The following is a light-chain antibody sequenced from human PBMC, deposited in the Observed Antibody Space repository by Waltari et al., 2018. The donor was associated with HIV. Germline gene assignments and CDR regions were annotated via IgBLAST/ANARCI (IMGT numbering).Light chain of an antibody. J-gene: IGKJ2*01. CDR1: QSVTSRF. CDR2: RAS. V-gene: IGKV3-20*01. Sequence: EIVLTQSPGTLSLSPGERATLPCRASQSVTSRFLAWYQQKPGPAPSLLIYRASSRATGIPDRFSGSESGTDFTLTISTLEPEDFAVYYCQQYGSSPPYTFGQGTKLEIK. CDR3: QQYGSSPPYT.